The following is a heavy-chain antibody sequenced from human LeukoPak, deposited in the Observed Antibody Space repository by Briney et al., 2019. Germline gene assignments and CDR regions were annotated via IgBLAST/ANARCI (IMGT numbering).Heavy chain of an antibody. Sequence: PSETLSLTCAVSGYSISSGYYWGWIRQPPGKGLEWIGIIYYSGSTYYNPSLKSRLTISVDTSKNQFSLKLSSVTATDTAVYYCARRGYCSSTSCYEYWFDPWGQGTLVTVSS. CDR1: GYSISSGYY. J-gene: IGHJ5*02. CDR2: IYYSGST. D-gene: IGHD2-2*01. V-gene: IGHV4-38-2*01. CDR3: ARRGYCSSTSCYEYWFDP.